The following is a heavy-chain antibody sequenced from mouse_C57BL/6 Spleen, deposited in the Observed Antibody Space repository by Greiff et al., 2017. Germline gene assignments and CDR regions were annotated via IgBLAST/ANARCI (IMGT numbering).Heavy chain of an antibody. J-gene: IGHJ2*01. CDR1: GYTFTSYW. CDR3: ARGVYYPY. Sequence: VQLQQPGAELVRPGSSVKLSCKASGYTFTSYWMDWVKQRPGQGLEWIGNIYPSDSETHYNQKFKDKATLTVDKSSSTAYMQLSSLTSEDSAVYYCARGVYYPYWGQGTTLTVSS. CDR2: IYPSDSET. V-gene: IGHV1-61*01. D-gene: IGHD1-1*01.